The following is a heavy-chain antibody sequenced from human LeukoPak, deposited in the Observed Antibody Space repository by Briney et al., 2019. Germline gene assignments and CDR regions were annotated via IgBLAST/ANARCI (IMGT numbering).Heavy chain of an antibody. CDR1: GGSISSYY. Sequence: PSETLSLTCTGSGGSISSYYWSWIRQPPGKGLEWIGYIYYSGSTNYNPSLKSRVTISVDTSKNQFSLKLSSVTAADTAVYYCARHVVEMATITWFDPWGQGTLVTVSS. J-gene: IGHJ5*02. V-gene: IGHV4-59*08. D-gene: IGHD5-24*01. CDR2: IYYSGST. CDR3: ARHVVEMATITWFDP.